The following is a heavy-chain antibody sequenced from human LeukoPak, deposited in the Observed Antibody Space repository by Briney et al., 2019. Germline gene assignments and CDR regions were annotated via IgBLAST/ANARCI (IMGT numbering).Heavy chain of an antibody. CDR2: IYYGGST. CDR3: ARFPLVFGAFDI. D-gene: IGHD2-8*02. Sequence: PSETLSLTCTVSGGSISSYYWSWIRQPPGKGLEWIGYIYYGGSTNYNPSLKSRVTISVDTSKNQFSLKLSSVTAADTAVYYCARFPLVFGAFDIWGQGTMVTVSS. CDR1: GGSISSYY. V-gene: IGHV4-59*01. J-gene: IGHJ3*02.